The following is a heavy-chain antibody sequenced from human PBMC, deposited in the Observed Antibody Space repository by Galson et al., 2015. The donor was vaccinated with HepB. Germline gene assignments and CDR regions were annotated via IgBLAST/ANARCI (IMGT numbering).Heavy chain of an antibody. CDR2: IWYDGSNK. CDR1: GFTFSSYG. Sequence: SLRLSCAASGFTFSSYGMHWVRQAPGKGLEWVAVIWYDGSNKYYADSVKGRFTISRDNSKNTLYLQMNSLRAEDTAVYYCARDRGCSGGSCYELSWFDPWGQGTLVTVSS. CDR3: ARDRGCSGGSCYELSWFDP. D-gene: IGHD2-15*01. J-gene: IGHJ5*02. V-gene: IGHV3-33*01.